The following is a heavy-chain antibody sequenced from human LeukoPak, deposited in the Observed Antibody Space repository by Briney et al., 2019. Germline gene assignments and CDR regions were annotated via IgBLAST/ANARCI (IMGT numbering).Heavy chain of an antibody. V-gene: IGHV3-30*18. CDR1: GFTFSSYG. CDR3: AKDRSPPPVLVYYFDY. J-gene: IGHJ4*02. Sequence: PGGSLRLSCAASGFTFSSYGMHWVRQAPGKGLEWVAVISHDGSNKYYADSVKGRFTISRDNSKNTLYLQMNSLRAEDTAVYYCAKDRSPPPVLVYYFDYWGQGTLVTVSS. D-gene: IGHD5/OR15-5a*01. CDR2: ISHDGSNK.